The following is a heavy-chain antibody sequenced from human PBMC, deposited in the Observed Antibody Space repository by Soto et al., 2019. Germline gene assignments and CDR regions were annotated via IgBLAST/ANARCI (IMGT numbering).Heavy chain of an antibody. CDR3: AHSSSTAYGYFDL. Sequence: QVQLVESGGGVVQPGRSLRLSCAASGFTFSSYGMHWVRQAPVKGLEWVAVISYDGSNKYYADSVKGRFTISRDNSKNTLYLQMNSLRAEDTAVYYCAHSSSTAYGYFDLWGRGTLVTVSS. CDR1: GFTFSSYG. V-gene: IGHV3-30*03. D-gene: IGHD6-6*01. CDR2: ISYDGSNK. J-gene: IGHJ2*01.